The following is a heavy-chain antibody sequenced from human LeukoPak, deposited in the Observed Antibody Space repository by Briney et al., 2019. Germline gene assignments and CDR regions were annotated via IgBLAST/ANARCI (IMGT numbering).Heavy chain of an antibody. Sequence: PGESLQISCQCSGASFTSYWITWVRQMPGKGLELMGRVDPSASYINYSPSFQGHVTITADKSISTAYLQWSSLKASATAIYYCATIRYQAFDIWGQGTLVTVSS. V-gene: IGHV5-10-1*01. J-gene: IGHJ3*02. CDR3: ATIRYQAFDI. CDR1: GASFTSYW. D-gene: IGHD3-9*01. CDR2: VDPSASYI.